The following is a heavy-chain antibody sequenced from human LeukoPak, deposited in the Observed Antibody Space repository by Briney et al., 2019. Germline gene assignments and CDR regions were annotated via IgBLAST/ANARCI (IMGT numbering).Heavy chain of an antibody. Sequence: GGSLRLSCAAPGFTFSSYSMNWVRQAPGKGLEWVSYISSSSTIYYADSVKGRFTISRDNAKNSLYLQMNSLRAEDTAVYYCARVVEMATAPFDYWGQGTLVTVSS. D-gene: IGHD5-24*01. J-gene: IGHJ4*02. V-gene: IGHV3-48*04. CDR2: ISSSSTI. CDR3: ARVVEMATAPFDY. CDR1: GFTFSSYS.